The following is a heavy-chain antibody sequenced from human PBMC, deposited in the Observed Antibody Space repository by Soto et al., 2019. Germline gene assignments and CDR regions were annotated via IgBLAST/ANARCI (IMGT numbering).Heavy chain of an antibody. V-gene: IGHV4-30-2*01. D-gene: IGHD1-20*01. J-gene: IGHJ6*02. CDR3: ARSNWNHSHYYYYGMDV. Sequence: PSETLSLTCAVSGGSISSGGYSWSWIRQPPGKGLEWIGYIYHSGSTYYNPSLKSRVTISVDRSKNQFSLKLSSVTAADTAVYYCARSNWNHSHYYYYGMDVWGQGTTVTVSS. CDR1: GGSISSGGYS. CDR2: IYHSGST.